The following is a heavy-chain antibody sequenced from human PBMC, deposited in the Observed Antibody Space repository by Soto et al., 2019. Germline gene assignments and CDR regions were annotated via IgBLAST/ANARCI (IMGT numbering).Heavy chain of an antibody. D-gene: IGHD6-19*01. CDR2: IRYDGSHE. Sequence: RGSPGLSCAAYGLTFINYAMHWVRQAPGKGLEWVAVIRYDGSHENYADSVKGRFTISRDNSKNILYLQMNSLRAEDTALYYCGGQRYSSGWAEGSPWGPGSLGTVST. CDR3: GGQRYSSGWAEGSP. V-gene: IGHV3-30*02. CDR1: GLTFINYA. J-gene: IGHJ5*02.